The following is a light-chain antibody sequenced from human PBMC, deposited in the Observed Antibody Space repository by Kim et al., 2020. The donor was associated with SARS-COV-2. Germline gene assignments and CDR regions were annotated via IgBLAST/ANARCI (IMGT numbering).Light chain of an antibody. CDR2: DVT. J-gene: IGLJ3*02. Sequence: QSALTQPASVSGSPGQSITISCTGTSSDIGAYDYVSWYQQHPGKAPKLIIYDVTNRPSGVSSRFSGSRSGNTASLTVSGLQTEDEADYYCASSTISTTRVFGGGTKVTVL. CDR1: SSDIGAYDY. V-gene: IGLV2-14*03. CDR3: ASSTISTTRV.